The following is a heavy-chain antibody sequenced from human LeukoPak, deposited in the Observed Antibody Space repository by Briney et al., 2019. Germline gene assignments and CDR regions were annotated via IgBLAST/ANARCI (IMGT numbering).Heavy chain of an antibody. CDR2: ISAYNCNT. V-gene: IGHV1-18*01. D-gene: IGHD3-22*01. CDR1: GYTFTSYC. CDR3: ATTYYYDSSGLSTSYYFDY. J-gene: IGHJ4*02. Sequence: ASVKVSCRSSGYTFTSYCIRWVRQAPGQALEWVGWISAYNCNTNYAQKLEGRVTMTTHTSTSTVYMELRSLRSDETAVYYCATTYYYDSSGLSTSYYFDYWGQGTLVTVSS.